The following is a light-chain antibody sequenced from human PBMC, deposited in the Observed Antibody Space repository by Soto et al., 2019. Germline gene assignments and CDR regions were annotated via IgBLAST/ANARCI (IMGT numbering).Light chain of an antibody. CDR1: RSDIGSRNS. CDR3: ASYTAASTMV. CDR2: DVN. J-gene: IGLJ2*01. V-gene: IGLV2-14*03. Sequence: QSVLTQPASVSGSLGQSITISCTGTRSDIGSRNSVSWYQHHPGKAPKLMIYDVNIRPSGVSHRFSGSKSGNAASLTISGLQAEDEADYSCASYTAASTMVFGGGTQLTV.